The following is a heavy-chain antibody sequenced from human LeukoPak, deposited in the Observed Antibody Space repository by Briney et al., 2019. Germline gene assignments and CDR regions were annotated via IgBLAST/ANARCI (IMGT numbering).Heavy chain of an antibody. CDR1: GYTFTGYY. CDR3: ARVMEMATTYVDY. D-gene: IGHD5-24*01. Sequence: GASVKVSCKSSGYTFTGYYMHWVRQAPGQGLEWMGRIIPILGIANYAQKFQGRVTITADKSTSTAYMELSSLRSEDTAVYYCARVMEMATTYVDYWGQGTLVTVSS. J-gene: IGHJ4*02. CDR2: IIPILGIA. V-gene: IGHV1-69*04.